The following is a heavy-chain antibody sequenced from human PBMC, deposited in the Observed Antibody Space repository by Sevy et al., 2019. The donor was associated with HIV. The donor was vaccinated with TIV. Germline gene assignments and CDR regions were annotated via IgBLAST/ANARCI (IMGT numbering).Heavy chain of an antibody. CDR3: SREWGEGEMATIWPEDFDF. CDR2: ISYDGSNK. D-gene: IGHD5-12*01. J-gene: IGHJ4*02. Sequence: GGSLRLSCAASGFTFSSYAMHWVRQAPGKGLEWVAVISYDGSNKYYADSVKGRFTISRDNSKNTLYLQMNSLRAEDTAVYYWSREWGEGEMATIWPEDFDFWGQGTMVTVSS. V-gene: IGHV3-30-3*01. CDR1: GFTFSSYA.